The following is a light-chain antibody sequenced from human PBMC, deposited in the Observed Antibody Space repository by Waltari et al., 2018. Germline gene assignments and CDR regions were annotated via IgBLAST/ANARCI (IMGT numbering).Light chain of an antibody. CDR1: SSDVGGSNY. V-gene: IGLV2-14*01. Sequence: QSALTQPASGSGSPGQSITIPCTGTSSDVGGSNYVPWYQQYPGKAPKLIIYDVSNRPSGVSNRFSGSKSGNTASLTISGLQAEDEADYYCSSYTSSYTLVFGTGTKVTVL. CDR3: SSYTSSYTLV. CDR2: DVS. J-gene: IGLJ1*01.